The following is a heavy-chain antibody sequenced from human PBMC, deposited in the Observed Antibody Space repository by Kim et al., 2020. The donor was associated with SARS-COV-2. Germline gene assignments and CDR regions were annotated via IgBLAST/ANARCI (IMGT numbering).Heavy chain of an antibody. V-gene: IGHV1-18*01. Sequence: NGNAKYTRKFQGRVTMTTDTSTSTAYMELRGLRSDDTAVYYCARRGSLDYWGQGTLVPVSS. CDR3: ARRGSLDY. D-gene: IGHD1-26*01. J-gene: IGHJ4*02. CDR2: NGNA.